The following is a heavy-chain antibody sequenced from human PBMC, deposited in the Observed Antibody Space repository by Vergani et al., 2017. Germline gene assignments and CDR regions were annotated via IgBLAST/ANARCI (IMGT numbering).Heavy chain of an antibody. CDR1: GGSISSYY. Sequence: QVQLQESGPGLVKPSETLSLTCTVSGGSISSYYWSWIRQPPGKGLEWIGYIYYSGSTNYNPSLKGRVTIAVDTSKNQFSLKLSTVTAADTAVYYCARVKHYYYGMDVWGQGTTVTVSS. CDR2: IYYSGST. V-gene: IGHV4-59*13. J-gene: IGHJ6*02. CDR3: ARVKHYYYGMDV.